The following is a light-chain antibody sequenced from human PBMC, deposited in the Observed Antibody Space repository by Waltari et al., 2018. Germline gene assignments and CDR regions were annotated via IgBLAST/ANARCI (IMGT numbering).Light chain of an antibody. CDR3: QTGGHGTWV. J-gene: IGLJ3*02. V-gene: IGLV4-69*01. Sequence: QLVLTQSPPASASLGASVKLTCTLSSGHSTNIIPWHQQQPEKGPRYLMKVNSDGSHSKGDQIPDRFSGSSYGAEHYRTIASLQSEDEADYYCQTGGHGTWVFGGGTKLTVL. CDR1: SGHSTNI. CDR2: VNSDGSH.